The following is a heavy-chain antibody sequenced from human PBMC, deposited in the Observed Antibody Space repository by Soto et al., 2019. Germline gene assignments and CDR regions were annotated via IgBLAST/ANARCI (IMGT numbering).Heavy chain of an antibody. J-gene: IGHJ4*02. V-gene: IGHV4-28*01. CDR1: GYSISSSNW. Sequence: QVQLXESGPGLVKPSDTLSLTCAVSGYSISSSNWWGWIRQPPGKGLEWIGYIYYSGTTYYNPSLKSRVTMSVDTSKNQFSLKVTSVTAVDTAVYYCARREIQGPIDYWGQGTLVTVSS. CDR3: ARREIQGPIDY. D-gene: IGHD1-26*01. CDR2: IYYSGTT.